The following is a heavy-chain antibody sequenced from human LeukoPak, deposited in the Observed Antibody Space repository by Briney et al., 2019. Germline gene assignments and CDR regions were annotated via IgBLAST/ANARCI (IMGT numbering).Heavy chain of an antibody. D-gene: IGHD3-10*01. CDR3: ARERSSGSGSSYNVGDRFLEDWYFDL. J-gene: IGHJ2*01. CDR2: INAGNGNT. Sequence: KPGASVKVSCKASGYTFTSYAIHWVRQAPGQRLEWMGWINAGNGNTKYSQKFQGRVTITRDTSASTAYMELSNLRSEDTAVYFCARERSSGSGSSYNVGDRFLEDWYFDLWGRGTLVTVSS. CDR1: GYTFTSYA. V-gene: IGHV1-3*01.